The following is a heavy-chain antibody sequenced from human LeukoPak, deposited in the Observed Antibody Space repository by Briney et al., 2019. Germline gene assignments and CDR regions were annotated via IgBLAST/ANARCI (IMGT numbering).Heavy chain of an antibody. CDR3: ARWTTTYLDY. V-gene: IGHV1-46*01. Sequence: ASVKVSCKASGYTFTNYYIHWVRQAPGQGLEWMGITDPIGGSTNYAQKFQGRVTMTRDTSTSTAYMELSSLRSEDSAVYYCARWTTTYLDYWGQGTLVTVSS. CDR1: GYTFTNYY. D-gene: IGHD4-11*01. J-gene: IGHJ4*02. CDR2: TDPIGGST.